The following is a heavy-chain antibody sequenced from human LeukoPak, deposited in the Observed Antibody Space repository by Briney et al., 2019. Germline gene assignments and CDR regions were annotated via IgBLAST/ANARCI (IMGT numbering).Heavy chain of an antibody. J-gene: IGHJ4*02. D-gene: IGHD3-22*01. CDR2: IYDSGST. V-gene: IGHV4-38-2*01. CDR3: ANSAYYYDSSLLD. CDR1: GYSISSGYY. Sequence: SETLSLTCAVSGYSISSGYYGGWIRQPPGRGLEWIGSIYDSGSTYYNPSLKSPVTMSVDTSKNQFSLNLNSVTAADTAMYYCANSAYYYDSSLLDWGQGTLVTVSS.